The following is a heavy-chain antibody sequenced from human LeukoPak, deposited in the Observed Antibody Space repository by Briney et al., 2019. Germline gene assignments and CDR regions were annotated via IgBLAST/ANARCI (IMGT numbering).Heavy chain of an antibody. CDR3: ARTGAVAGEWCFDL. D-gene: IGHD6-19*01. CDR1: GYSISSSNW. J-gene: IGHJ2*01. V-gene: IGHV4-28*01. CDR2: IYYSGST. Sequence: SDTLSLTCAVSGYSISSSNWWGWIRQPPGKGLEWIGCIYYSGSTYYNPSLESRVTLSVDTSNNQFSLKLSSVTAVDTAVYYCARTGAVAGEWCFDLWGRGTLITVSS.